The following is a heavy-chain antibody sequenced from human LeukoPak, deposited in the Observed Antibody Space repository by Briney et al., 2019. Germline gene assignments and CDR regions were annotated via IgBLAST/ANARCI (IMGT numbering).Heavy chain of an antibody. J-gene: IGHJ5*02. CDR3: ASSYWHTRGFDP. CDR2: IYYSGST. D-gene: IGHD3-3*02. V-gene: IGHV4-61*08. Sequence: PSETLSLTCTVSGGSISSGGYYWSWIRQHPGKGLEWIGYIYYSGSTNYNPSLKSRVTISVDTSKNQFSLKLSSVTAADTAVYYCASSYWHTRGFDPWGQGTLVTVSS. CDR1: GGSISSGGYY.